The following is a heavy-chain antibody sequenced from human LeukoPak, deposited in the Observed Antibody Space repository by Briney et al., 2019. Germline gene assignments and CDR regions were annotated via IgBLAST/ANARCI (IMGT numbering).Heavy chain of an antibody. CDR2: INHSGST. D-gene: IGHD3-3*01. V-gene: IGHV4-34*01. J-gene: IGHJ4*02. CDR3: ASGQYYDLWSGYYVD. Sequence: SETLSLTRAVYGGSFSGHYWSWIRQPPGKGLEWIGEINHSGSTNYNPSLESRVTISVDTSKNHFSLKLSSVTAADTAVYYCASGQYYDLWSGYYVDWGQGTLVTVSA. CDR1: GGSFSGHY.